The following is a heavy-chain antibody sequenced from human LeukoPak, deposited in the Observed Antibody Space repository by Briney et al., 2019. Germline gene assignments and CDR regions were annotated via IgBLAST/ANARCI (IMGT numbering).Heavy chain of an antibody. CDR3: ASTYYDFWSGYHGVNWFDP. D-gene: IGHD3-3*01. J-gene: IGHJ5*02. Sequence: SETLSLTCTVSGGSISSYYWRWIRQPPGKGLEWIGYIYYSGSTNYNPSLKSRVTISVDTSKNQFSLKLSSVTAADTAVYYCASTYYDFWSGYHGVNWFDPWGQGTLVTVSS. CDR1: GGSISSYY. V-gene: IGHV4-59*01. CDR2: IYYSGST.